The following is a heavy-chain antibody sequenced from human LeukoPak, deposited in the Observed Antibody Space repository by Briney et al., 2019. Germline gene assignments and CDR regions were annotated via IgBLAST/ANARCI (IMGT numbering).Heavy chain of an antibody. V-gene: IGHV1-8*01. CDR2: MNPNNGHT. Sequence: EASVKVSCKASGYTFTTYDINWVRQATGRGLEWLGWMNPNNGHTGYAQKFQGRVTLTRDTSINTAYMELSSLTSEDTAVYYCARNPYGTGHFDPWGQGSLVTVSS. CDR3: ARNPYGTGHFDP. D-gene: IGHD2-8*02. J-gene: IGHJ5*02. CDR1: GYTFTTYD.